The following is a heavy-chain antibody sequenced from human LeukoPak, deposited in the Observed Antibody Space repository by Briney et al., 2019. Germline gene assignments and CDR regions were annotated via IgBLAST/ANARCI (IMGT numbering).Heavy chain of an antibody. Sequence: ASVKVSCKASGGTFSSYALSWVRQAPGQGLEWMGGIIPFFGTPNYARRFQDRVTISADESTSTFYMELRSLRSEDTAVYYCARPKTYYYEDTDLKVWVRGPLDYWGQGTLVTVSS. J-gene: IGHJ4*02. CDR3: ARPKTYYYEDTDLKVWVRGPLDY. V-gene: IGHV1-69*13. CDR2: IIPFFGTP. CDR1: GGTFSSYA. D-gene: IGHD3-22*01.